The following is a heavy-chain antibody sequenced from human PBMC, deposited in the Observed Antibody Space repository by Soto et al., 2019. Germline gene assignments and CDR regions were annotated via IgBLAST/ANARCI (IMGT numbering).Heavy chain of an antibody. CDR3: ARGGILTGYNYYYGVDV. D-gene: IGHD3-9*01. J-gene: IGHJ6*02. V-gene: IGHV1-2*04. Sequence: ASVKVSCKASGYTFTGYYMHWVRQAPGQGLEWMGWINPNSGGTNYAQKFQGWVTMTRDTSISTAYMELSRLRSDDTAVYYCARGGILTGYNYYYGVDVWGQGTTVTVSS. CDR1: GYTFTGYY. CDR2: INPNSGGT.